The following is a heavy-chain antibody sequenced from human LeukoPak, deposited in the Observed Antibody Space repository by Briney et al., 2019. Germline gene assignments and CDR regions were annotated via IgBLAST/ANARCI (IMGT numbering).Heavy chain of an antibody. J-gene: IGHJ4*02. CDR1: GYTFTSYY. CDR2: INPSGGST. CDR3: ARDYHDSSGYYVNTYYFDY. Sequence: ASVKVSCKASGYTFTSYYMHWMRQAPGQGLEWMGIINPSGGSTSYAQKFQGRVTMTRDTSTSTVYMELCSLRSEDTAVYYCARDYHDSSGYYVNTYYFDYWGQGTLVTVSS. V-gene: IGHV1-46*01. D-gene: IGHD3-22*01.